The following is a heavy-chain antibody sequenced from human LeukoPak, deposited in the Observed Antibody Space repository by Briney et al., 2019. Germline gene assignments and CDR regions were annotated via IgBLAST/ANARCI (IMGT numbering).Heavy chain of an antibody. CDR3: ARDLAEGIAVAGTIGY. Sequence: GGSLRLSCAASGFTFSSYSMNWVRQAPGKGLEWVSYISSSSSTIYYADSVKGRFTISRDNAKNSLYLQMNSLRAEDTAVYYCARDLAEGIAVAGTIGYWGQGTLVTVSS. CDR1: GFTFSSYS. CDR2: ISSSSSTI. D-gene: IGHD6-19*01. J-gene: IGHJ4*02. V-gene: IGHV3-48*01.